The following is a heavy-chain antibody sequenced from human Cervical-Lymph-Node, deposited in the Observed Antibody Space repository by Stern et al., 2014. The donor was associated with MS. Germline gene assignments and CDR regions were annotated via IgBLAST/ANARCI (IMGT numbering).Heavy chain of an antibody. CDR2: IPGRGRST. CDR1: GFTFSSYP. D-gene: IGHD4-17*01. Sequence: MQLVESGGGLDQPGGSLRLSCEASGFTFSSYPMSWVRQAPGKGLEWVSAIPGRGRSTYYEDPLKGRLPMSEYTSKNQPYQQMNSLRAEDAAVYYCAKSTVTSLSDYWGQGTLVTVSS. V-gene: IGHV3-23*02. J-gene: IGHJ4*02. CDR3: AKSTVTSLSDY.